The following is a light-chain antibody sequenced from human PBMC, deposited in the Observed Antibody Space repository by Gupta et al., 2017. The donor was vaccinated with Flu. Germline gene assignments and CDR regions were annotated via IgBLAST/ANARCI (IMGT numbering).Light chain of an antibody. CDR3: QQYNNWPPRYT. CDR1: QSVNSN. V-gene: IGKV3-15*01. CDR2: GAS. J-gene: IGKJ2*01. Sequence: EIVMTQSPATLSVSPGERATLSCRASQSVNSNLAWYQQKPGQAPRLLIYGASTRATGIPARFNGSGSGTEFILTISSLQSEDFAVYYCQQYNNWPPRYTFGQGTKLEIK.